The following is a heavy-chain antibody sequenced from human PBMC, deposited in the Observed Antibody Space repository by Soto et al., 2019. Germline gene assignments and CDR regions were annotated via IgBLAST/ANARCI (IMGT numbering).Heavy chain of an antibody. V-gene: IGHV1-24*01. CDR1: GYTLTELS. J-gene: IGHJ4*02. Sequence: GASVKVSCKVSGYTLTELSMHWVRQAPGKGHEWMGGFDPEDGETIYAQKFQGRVTMTEDTSTDTAYMELSSLRSEDTAVYYCATETHLGAVAEGPHPLDYWGQGTLVTVSS. CDR3: ATETHLGAVAEGPHPLDY. CDR2: FDPEDGET. D-gene: IGHD6-19*01.